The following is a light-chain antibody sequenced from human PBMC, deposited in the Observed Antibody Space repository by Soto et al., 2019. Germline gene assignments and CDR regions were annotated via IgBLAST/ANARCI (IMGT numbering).Light chain of an antibody. V-gene: IGLV4-69*01. J-gene: IGLJ1*01. Sequence: QLVLTQSPSASASLGASVKLTCNLSSGHSSYAIAWHQQQPEKGPRYLMRLNNDGSHSKGDGIPDRFSGSSSGAERYLTISSLQSEDEADYYCQTWVTGIQVFGTGTKVTVL. CDR3: QTWVTGIQV. CDR1: SGHSSYA. CDR2: LNNDGSH.